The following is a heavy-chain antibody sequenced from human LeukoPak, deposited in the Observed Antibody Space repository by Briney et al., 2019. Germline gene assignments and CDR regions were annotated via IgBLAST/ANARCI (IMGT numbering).Heavy chain of an antibody. CDR1: GFNFRTYG. Sequence: GGSLRLSCAASGFNFRTYGMHWVRQAPGKGLEWVAVIWYDGNNKYYTDSVKGRFTISRDNSRNTLDLQMNSLRAEDTAVYYCARLRLRYTRNGDSTSYEVFDIWGQGTVVTVSS. D-gene: IGHD2-21*01. J-gene: IGHJ3*02. CDR2: IWYDGNNK. V-gene: IGHV3-33*01. CDR3: ARLRLRYTRNGDSTSYEVFDI.